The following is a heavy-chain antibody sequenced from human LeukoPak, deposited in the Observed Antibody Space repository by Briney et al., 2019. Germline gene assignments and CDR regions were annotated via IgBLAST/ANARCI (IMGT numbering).Heavy chain of an antibody. D-gene: IGHD3-22*01. Sequence: SETLSLTCTVSGGSISSGSYYWSWIRQPAGKGLEWIGRIYTSGSTNYNPSLKSRVTISVDTSKNQFSLKLSSVTAADTAVYYCARLVDRVLFDYWGQGTLVTVSS. CDR1: GGSISSGSYY. V-gene: IGHV4-61*02. CDR3: ARLVDRVLFDY. CDR2: IYTSGST. J-gene: IGHJ4*02.